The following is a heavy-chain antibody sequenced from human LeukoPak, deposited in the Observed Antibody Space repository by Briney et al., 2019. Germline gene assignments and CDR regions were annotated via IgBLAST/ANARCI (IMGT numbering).Heavy chain of an antibody. D-gene: IGHD3-10*01. V-gene: IGHV3-66*01. Sequence: GGSLRLSCAASGFTVSTNYMNWVRQAPGKGLEWVSVLYSGGNTCYADSVKGRFTISRDNSKNTLYLQMNSLRAEDTAVYYCARGITMVRGVFDYWGQGTLVTVSS. CDR1: GFTVSTNY. J-gene: IGHJ4*02. CDR3: ARGITMVRGVFDY. CDR2: LYSGGNT.